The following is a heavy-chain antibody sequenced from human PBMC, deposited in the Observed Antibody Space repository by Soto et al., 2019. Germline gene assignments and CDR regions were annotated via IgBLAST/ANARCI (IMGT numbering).Heavy chain of an antibody. Sequence: ASVKVSCKASGYTFTSYGISWVRQAPGQGLEWMGWISAYNGNTNYAQKLQGRVTMTTDTSTSTAYMELRGLRSDDTAVYYCARGIGVVIGQTYYYYYGMDVWGQGTTVTVSS. V-gene: IGHV1-18*01. J-gene: IGHJ6*02. CDR1: GYTFTSYG. CDR2: ISAYNGNT. CDR3: ARGIGVVIGQTYYYYYGMDV. D-gene: IGHD3-3*01.